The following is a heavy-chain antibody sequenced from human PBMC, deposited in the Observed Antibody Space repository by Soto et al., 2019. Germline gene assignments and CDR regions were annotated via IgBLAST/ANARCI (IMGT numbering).Heavy chain of an antibody. J-gene: IGHJ4*02. CDR2: INPNSGGT. CDR3: ARGKPGAAYYYDRSGSDFDY. Sequence: GASVKVSCKASGYTFTGYYMHWVRQAPGQGLEWMGWINPNSGGTNYAQKFQGWVTMTRDTSISTAYMELSRLRSDDTAVYYCARGKPGAAYYYDRSGSDFDYRGPGTLVTVSS. V-gene: IGHV1-2*04. D-gene: IGHD3-22*01. CDR1: GYTFTGYY.